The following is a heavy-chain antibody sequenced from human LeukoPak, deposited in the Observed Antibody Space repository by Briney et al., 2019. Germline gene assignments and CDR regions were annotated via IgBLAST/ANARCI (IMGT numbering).Heavy chain of an antibody. CDR3: TRQPTTLDGSKFMSTDH. D-gene: IGHD5/OR15-5a*01. J-gene: IGHJ4*02. Sequence: HPGGSLGLSCAASGFTFNSYWMSWVRQAPGKGLEWVASVKEVGSEQYYVDSVRGRFIISRDNAKNSLYLQMSSLRAEDTAVYYCTRQPTTLDGSKFMSTDHWGQGTLVTVSS. CDR1: GFTFNSYW. V-gene: IGHV3-7*01. CDR2: VKEVGSEQ.